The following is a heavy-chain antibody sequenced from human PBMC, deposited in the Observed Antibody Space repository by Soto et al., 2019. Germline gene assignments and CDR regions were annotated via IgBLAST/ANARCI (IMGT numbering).Heavy chain of an antibody. CDR1: GGSFSDYY. D-gene: IGHD1-26*01. J-gene: IGHJ6*02. Sequence: PSETLSLTCAVYGGSFSDYYWSWIRQPPGKGLEWIGYIYYSGSTNYNPSLKSRVTISVDTSKNQFSLKLSSVTAADTAVYYCARSTVGATNGMDVWGQGTTVTVSS. CDR2: IYYSGST. CDR3: ARSTVGATNGMDV. V-gene: IGHV4-59*01.